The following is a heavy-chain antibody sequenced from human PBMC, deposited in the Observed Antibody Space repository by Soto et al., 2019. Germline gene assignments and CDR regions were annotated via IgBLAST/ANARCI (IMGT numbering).Heavy chain of an antibody. CDR3: ARRKGWGGNWDYYYYGMDV. Sequence: QVQLVESGGGVVQPGRSLRLSCAASGFIFSSYAMHWVRQAPGKGLEWVAVISYDGSNKYYADSVKGRFTISRDNSKNTLYPQMNSLRAEDTAVYYCARRKGWGGNWDYYYYGMDVWGQGTTVTVSS. CDR1: GFIFSSYA. V-gene: IGHV3-30-3*01. J-gene: IGHJ6*02. D-gene: IGHD2-21*01. CDR2: ISYDGSNK.